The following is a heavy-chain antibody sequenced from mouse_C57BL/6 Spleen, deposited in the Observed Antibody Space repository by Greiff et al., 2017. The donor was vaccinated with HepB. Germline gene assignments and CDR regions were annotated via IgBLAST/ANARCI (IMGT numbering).Heavy chain of an antibody. V-gene: IGHV5-4*01. CDR2: ISDGGSYT. CDR1: GFTFSSYA. Sequence: EVQLKESGGGLVKPGGSLKLSCAASGFTFSSYAMSWVRQTPEKRLEWVATISDGGSYTYYPDNVKGRFTISRDNAKNNLYLQMSHLKSEDTAMYYCASVTGSYFDYWGQGTTLTVSS. CDR3: ASVTGSYFDY. J-gene: IGHJ2*01. D-gene: IGHD4-1*01.